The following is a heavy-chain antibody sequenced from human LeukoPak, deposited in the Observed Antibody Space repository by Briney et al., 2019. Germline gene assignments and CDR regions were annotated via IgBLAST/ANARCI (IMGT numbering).Heavy chain of an antibody. CDR2: IIPIFGTA. J-gene: IGHJ4*02. D-gene: IGHD1-26*01. CDR3: ATHSGSYYFAGDY. CDR1: GGTFSSYA. V-gene: IGHV1-69*05. Sequence: ASVKVSCKASGGTFSSYAISWVRQAPGQGLEWIGGIIPIFGTANYAQKFQGRVTITTDESTSTAYMELSSLRSEDTAVHYCATHSGSYYFAGDYWGQGTLVTVSS.